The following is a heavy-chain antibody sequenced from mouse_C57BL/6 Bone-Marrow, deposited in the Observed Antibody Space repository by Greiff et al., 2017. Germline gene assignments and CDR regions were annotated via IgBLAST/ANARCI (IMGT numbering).Heavy chain of an antibody. CDR3: ARLRRGDYFDY. J-gene: IGHJ2*01. V-gene: IGHV1-80*01. Sequence: QVQLKESGAELVKPGASVKISCKASGYAFSSYWMNWVKQRPGKGLEWIGQIYPGDGDTNYNGKFKGKATLTADKSSSTAYMQLSSLTSEDSAVYFCARLRRGDYFDYWGQGTTLTVSS. D-gene: IGHD2-12*01. CDR1: GYAFSSYW. CDR2: IYPGDGDT.